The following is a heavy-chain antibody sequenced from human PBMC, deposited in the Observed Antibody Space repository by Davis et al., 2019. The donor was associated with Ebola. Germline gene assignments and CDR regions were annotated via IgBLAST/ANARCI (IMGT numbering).Heavy chain of an antibody. Sequence: GESLKISCAASGFTVSSNYMSWVRQAPGKGLEWVSVIYSGGSTYYADSVKGRFTISRDNSKNTLYLQMNSLRAEYTAVYYCARDGHGSGLDYWGQGTLVTVSS. CDR2: IYSGGST. CDR3: ARDGHGSGLDY. V-gene: IGHV3-53*01. J-gene: IGHJ4*02. CDR1: GFTVSSNY. D-gene: IGHD2-2*03.